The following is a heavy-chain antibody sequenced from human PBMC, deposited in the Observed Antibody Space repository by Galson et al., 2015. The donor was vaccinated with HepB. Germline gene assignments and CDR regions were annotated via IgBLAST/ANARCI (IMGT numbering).Heavy chain of an antibody. J-gene: IGHJ2*01. CDR1: GYTFTSYY. D-gene: IGHD7-27*01. Sequence: SVKVSCKASGYTFTSYYMHWVRQAPGQGLQWMGIINPSGDYTSYAQKFQGRVTMTRDTSTTTVYMELSSLRSEDTAVYYCARATGTNWDWYFDLWGRGTLVTVSS. CDR3: ARATGTNWDWYFDL. CDR2: INPSGDYT. V-gene: IGHV1-46*01.